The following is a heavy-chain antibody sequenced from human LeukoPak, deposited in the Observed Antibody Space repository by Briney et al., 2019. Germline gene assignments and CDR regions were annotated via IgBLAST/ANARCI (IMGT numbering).Heavy chain of an antibody. CDR1: GNSISNTYY. J-gene: IGHJ4*02. V-gene: IGHV4-38-2*01. CDR2: IYNSGST. Sequence: PSETLSLTCAVSGNSISNTYYWGWIRQPPGKELEWIGSIYNSGSTYYNPSLKSRVTISVDTSKNQFSLKLSSVTAADTAVYYCAGYYDSSDPFDYWGQGTLVTVSS. D-gene: IGHD3-22*01. CDR3: AGYYDSSDPFDY.